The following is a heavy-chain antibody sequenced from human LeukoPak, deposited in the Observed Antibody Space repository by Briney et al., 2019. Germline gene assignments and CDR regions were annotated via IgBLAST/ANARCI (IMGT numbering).Heavy chain of an antibody. J-gene: IGHJ4*02. V-gene: IGHV4-59*01. Sequence: PSETLSLTCTVSGGSISSYYWSWIRQPPGKGLEWIGYIYYSGSTNYNPSLKSRVTISVDTSKNQFSLKLSSVTAADTAVYYCARRSLPAAAIPLVFDYWGQGTLVTVSS. CDR3: ARRSLPAAAIPLVFDY. D-gene: IGHD2-2*02. CDR2: IYYSGST. CDR1: GGSISSYY.